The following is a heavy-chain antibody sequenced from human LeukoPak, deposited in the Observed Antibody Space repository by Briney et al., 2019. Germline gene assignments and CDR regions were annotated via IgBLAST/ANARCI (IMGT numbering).Heavy chain of an antibody. D-gene: IGHD6-13*01. Sequence: ASVKVSCKASGYTFTSYGISWVRQAPGQGLEWMGWISAYNGNTNYAQKLQGRVTMTTDTSTSTAYMELRSLRSDDTAVYYCARDGGYSSSWVPGGLGYWGQGTLVTVSS. CDR3: ARDGGYSSSWVPGGLGY. CDR1: GYTFTSYG. J-gene: IGHJ4*02. V-gene: IGHV1-18*01. CDR2: ISAYNGNT.